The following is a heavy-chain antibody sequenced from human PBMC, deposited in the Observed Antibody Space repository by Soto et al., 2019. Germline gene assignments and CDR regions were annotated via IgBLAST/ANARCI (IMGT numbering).Heavy chain of an antibody. CDR1: GYSFTSYW. Sequence: GESLKISCKGSGYSFTSYWIGWVRQMPGKGLEWMGIIYPGDSETRYSPSFQGQVTISADKSITTAYLQWSSLKASDTAMYYCARPRGYCSRGSCSDFDYWGQGTLVTVSS. CDR3: ARPRGYCSRGSCSDFDY. CDR2: IYPGDSET. V-gene: IGHV5-51*01. D-gene: IGHD2-15*01. J-gene: IGHJ4*02.